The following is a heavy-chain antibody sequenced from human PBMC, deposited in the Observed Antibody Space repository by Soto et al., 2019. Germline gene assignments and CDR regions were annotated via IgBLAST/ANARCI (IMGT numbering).Heavy chain of an antibody. D-gene: IGHD3-10*01. CDR1: GYTFTSYY. CDR3: ARDGPYVGLLWFGEGPYYYYYYGMDV. J-gene: IGHJ6*02. CDR2: INPSGGST. V-gene: IGHV1-46*01. Sequence: ASVKVSCKASGYTFTSYYMHWVRQAPGQGLEWMGIINPSGGSTSYAQKFQGRVTMTRDTSTSTVYMELSSLRSEDTAVYCCARDGPYVGLLWFGEGPYYYYYYGMDVWGQGTTVTVSS.